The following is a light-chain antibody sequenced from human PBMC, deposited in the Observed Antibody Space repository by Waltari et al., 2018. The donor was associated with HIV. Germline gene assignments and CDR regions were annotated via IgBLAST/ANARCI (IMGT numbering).Light chain of an antibody. Sequence: QSVLTQPPSVSGAPGQRVTISCPGSSSNIGAGSDVHWYPQLPGTAPKLLIYANINRPSGVPDRFSGSKSGSSASLAITGLQAEDEAHYYCQSFDSSLTTSGVIFGGGTKLTVL. CDR2: ANI. CDR3: QSFDSSLTTSGVI. CDR1: SSNIGAGSD. J-gene: IGLJ2*01. V-gene: IGLV1-40*01.